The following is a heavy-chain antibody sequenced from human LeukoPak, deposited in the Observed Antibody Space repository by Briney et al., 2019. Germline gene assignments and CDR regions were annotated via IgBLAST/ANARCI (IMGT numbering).Heavy chain of an antibody. V-gene: IGHV3-33*01. CDR2: IWYDGSFK. CDR1: GFTFSNYG. J-gene: IGHJ4*02. D-gene: IGHD2-2*01. CDR3: ARDLCTTTSCLDY. Sequence: GRSLRLSCAASGFTFSNYGLLWVRQAPDKGLEWVATIWYDGSFKYYGDSVKGRFSISRDDSKNTVYLQMNSLRVEDTAVYYCARDLCTTTSCLDYWGRGTLVTVSS.